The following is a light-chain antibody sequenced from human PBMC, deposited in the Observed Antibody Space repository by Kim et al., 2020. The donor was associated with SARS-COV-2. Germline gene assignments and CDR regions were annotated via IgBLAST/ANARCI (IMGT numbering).Light chain of an antibody. V-gene: IGLV3-27*01. CDR2: EDT. J-gene: IGLJ3*02. CDR3: YSAADNIWV. CDR1: LVATKY. Sequence: SVAPGQTATITCSGKLVATKYARWFQQKPGQAPMLILYEDTERPPGIPERFSGSHSGTTVTLTIRGARVEDEADYYCYSAADNIWVFGGGTRLTVL.